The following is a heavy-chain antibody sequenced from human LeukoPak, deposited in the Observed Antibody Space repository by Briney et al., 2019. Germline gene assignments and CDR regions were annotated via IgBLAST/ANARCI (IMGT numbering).Heavy chain of an antibody. CDR2: INSDGSDT. CDR1: GFTFSSHW. V-gene: IGHV3-74*01. Sequence: GGSLRLSCAASGFTFSSHWMQWVRQVPGKGLAWVSRINSDGSDTNYADSVKGRFTISRDNAKNTVYLQMNSLRVEDTAVYYCARGSHHFDSWGQGTLVTVSS. CDR3: ARGSHHFDS. J-gene: IGHJ5*01.